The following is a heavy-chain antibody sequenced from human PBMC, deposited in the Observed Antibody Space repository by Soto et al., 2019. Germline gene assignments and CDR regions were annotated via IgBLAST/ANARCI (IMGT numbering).Heavy chain of an antibody. J-gene: IGHJ6*03. CDR3: AKGGGYCSSTSCYAYYYYMDV. CDR1: GFTFSSYG. Sequence: GGSLRLSCAASGFTFSSYGMHWVRQAPGKGLEWVAVISYDGSNKYYADSVKGRFTISRDNSKNTLYLQMNSLRAEDTAVYYCAKGGGYCSSTSCYAYYYYMDVWGKGTTVTVSS. CDR2: ISYDGSNK. V-gene: IGHV3-30*18. D-gene: IGHD2-2*01.